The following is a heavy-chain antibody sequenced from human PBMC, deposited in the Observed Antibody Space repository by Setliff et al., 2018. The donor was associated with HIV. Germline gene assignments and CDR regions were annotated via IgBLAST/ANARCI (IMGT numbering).Heavy chain of an antibody. D-gene: IGHD2-2*01. J-gene: IGHJ3*02. CDR2: INPHSGGT. CDR3: ARVDCSSTRCYAFDI. Sequence: ASVKVSCKASGYTFTGYHMHWVRQAPGQGLEWMGWINPHSGGTKYAQKFQGRVTMTRDTSISAAYMELSRLRSDDTAVYYCARVDCSSTRCYAFDIWGQGKIVNV. CDR1: GYTFTGYH. V-gene: IGHV1-2*02.